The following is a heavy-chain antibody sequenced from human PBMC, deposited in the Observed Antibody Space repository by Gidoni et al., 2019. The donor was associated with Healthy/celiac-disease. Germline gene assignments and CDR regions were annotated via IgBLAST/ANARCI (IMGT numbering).Heavy chain of an antibody. CDR1: GCSVSSGSYY. D-gene: IGHD3-3*01. V-gene: IGHV4-61*01. CDR2: IYYSGST. J-gene: IGHJ5*02. Sequence: QVQLQESGPGLVKPSATLSLTCTVSGCSVSSGSYYWSWIRQPPGKGLEWIGYIYYSGSTNYNPSLKSRVTISVDTSKNQFSLKLSSVTAADTAVYYCARDLPSRRSPRFDPWGQGTLVTVSS. CDR3: ARDLPSRRSPRFDP.